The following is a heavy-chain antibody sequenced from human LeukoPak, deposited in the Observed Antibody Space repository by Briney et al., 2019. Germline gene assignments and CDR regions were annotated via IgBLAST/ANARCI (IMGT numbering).Heavy chain of an antibody. CDR3: ARDESRSWDNALDV. CDR2: ISLNSGDT. J-gene: IGHJ3*01. D-gene: IGHD1-26*01. V-gene: IGHV1-2*02. Sequence: RASVKVSCKASGYTFTDYYMHWVRQAPGQGLEWMGFISLNSGDTNYAQKFQGRVTMTRDTSIGTAHMELTRLMSDDTAMYYCARDESRSWDNALDVWGQGTKVIVS. CDR1: GYTFTDYY.